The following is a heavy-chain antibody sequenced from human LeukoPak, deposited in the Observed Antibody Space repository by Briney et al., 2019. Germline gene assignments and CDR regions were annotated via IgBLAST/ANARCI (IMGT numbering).Heavy chain of an antibody. Sequence: PGGSLRLSCAASGFTFSNYWMHWVRQAPGKGLVWVSRINTDGSSTSYVDSVKGRFTISRDNAKNTLNLQMNSLRAEDTAVYYCARDLGQYYDTSDNWFDPWGQGTLVTVSS. CDR3: ARDLGQYYDTSDNWFDP. CDR1: GFTFSNYW. V-gene: IGHV3-74*01. J-gene: IGHJ5*02. D-gene: IGHD3-22*01. CDR2: INTDGSST.